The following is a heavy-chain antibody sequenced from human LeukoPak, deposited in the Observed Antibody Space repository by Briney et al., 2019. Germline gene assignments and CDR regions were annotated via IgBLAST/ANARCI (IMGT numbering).Heavy chain of an antibody. D-gene: IGHD3-22*01. V-gene: IGHV4-59*01. Sequence: SETLSLTCTVSGGSISSYYWSWIRQPPGKGLEWIGYIYYSGSTKYNPSLKSRVTISVDTSKKQFSLKLKSVTAADTAVYYCARSQQYYYDSSGYLFDYWGQGTLVTVPS. CDR3: ARSQQYYYDSSGYLFDY. CDR2: IYYSGST. CDR1: GGSISSYY. J-gene: IGHJ4*02.